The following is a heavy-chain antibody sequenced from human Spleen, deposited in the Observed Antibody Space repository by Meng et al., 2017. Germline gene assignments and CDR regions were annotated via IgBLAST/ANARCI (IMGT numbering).Heavy chain of an antibody. D-gene: IGHD3-10*01. CDR1: GFTFSDYG. CDR3: ARGSGGSESVFDV. CDR2: IWYDGSNK. Sequence: GESLKISCAASGFTFSDYGMHWVRQAPGKGLEWVAVIWYDGSNKYYADSVRGRFTISRDNSKNTLYLQMNTLRAEDTAVYYCARGSGGSESVFDVWGQGTMVTVSS. V-gene: IGHV3-33*01. J-gene: IGHJ3*01.